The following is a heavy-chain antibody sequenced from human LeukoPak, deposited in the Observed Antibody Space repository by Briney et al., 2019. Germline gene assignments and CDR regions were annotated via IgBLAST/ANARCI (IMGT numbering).Heavy chain of an antibody. CDR1: GYTFTGYY. Sequence: ASVKVSCKASGYTFTGYYMHWVRQAPGQGLEWMGWINPNSGGTNYAQKFQGRVTMTRDTSISTAYMELSRLRSDDTAVYYCARDRWELLFNWFDPWGQGTLVTVSS. V-gene: IGHV1-2*02. CDR2: INPNSGGT. CDR3: ARDRWELLFNWFDP. J-gene: IGHJ5*02. D-gene: IGHD1-26*01.